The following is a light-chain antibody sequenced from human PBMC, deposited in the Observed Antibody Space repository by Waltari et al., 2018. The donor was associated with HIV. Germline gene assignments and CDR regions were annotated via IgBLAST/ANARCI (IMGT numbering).Light chain of an antibody. CDR2: AAS. V-gene: IGKV1-27*01. CDR1: QGISNY. CDR3: QKYNSAWT. J-gene: IGKJ1*01. Sequence: DIQMTQSPSSLSASVGDRVTITCRASQGISNYLAWYQQKPGKGPKFLIYAASTLGSGVPCRFSGSGSGTDFTLTISSLQPEDVATYYCQKYNSAWTFGQGTKVEIK.